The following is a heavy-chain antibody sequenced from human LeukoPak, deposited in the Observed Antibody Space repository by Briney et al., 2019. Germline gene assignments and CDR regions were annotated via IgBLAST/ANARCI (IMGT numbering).Heavy chain of an antibody. CDR3: ARDSDGSGSYTYYMDV. V-gene: IGHV3-7*01. D-gene: IGHD3-10*01. Sequence: GGSLRLSCAASGFTFSRYWMNWVRQAPGKGLEWVANIKHDGSEKYYVDSVKGRFTISRDNAKKSFYLQMNSLRGEDTAVYYCARDSDGSGSYTYYMDVWGKGTTVTVSS. CDR2: IKHDGSEK. CDR1: GFTFSRYW. J-gene: IGHJ6*03.